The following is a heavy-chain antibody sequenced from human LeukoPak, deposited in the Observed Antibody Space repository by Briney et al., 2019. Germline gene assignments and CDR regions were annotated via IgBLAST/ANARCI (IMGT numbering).Heavy chain of an antibody. CDR1: GGSFSGYS. J-gene: IGHJ4*02. D-gene: IGHD1-26*01. CDR3: ATTTIRLGY. V-gene: IGHV4-34*01. Sequence: SETLSLTCAVYGGSFSGYSWTWIRQPPGKGLEWIGEINHSGTTDYNPSLQSRVTISLDTSKNQFSLKLISVTAADTDVYYCATTTIRLGYWGQGTLVTVSS. CDR2: INHSGTT.